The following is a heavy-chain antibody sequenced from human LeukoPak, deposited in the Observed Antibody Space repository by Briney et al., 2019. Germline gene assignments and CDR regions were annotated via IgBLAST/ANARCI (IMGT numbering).Heavy chain of an antibody. V-gene: IGHV4-59*11. J-gene: IGHJ6*03. D-gene: IGHD6-6*01. CDR3: ARSIAAFNYYYYYMDV. CDR2: IYYSGST. Sequence: SETLSLTCTVSGGSISSHYWSWIRQPPAQGLEWIGYIYYSGSTNYNPSLKSRVTISVDTSKNQFSLKLSSVTAADTAVYYCARSIAAFNYYYYYMDVWGKGTTVTVSS. CDR1: GGSISSHY.